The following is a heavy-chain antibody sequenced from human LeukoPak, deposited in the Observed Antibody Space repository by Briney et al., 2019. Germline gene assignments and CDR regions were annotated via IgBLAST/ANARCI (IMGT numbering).Heavy chain of an antibody. V-gene: IGHV5-51*01. CDR3: ARDAHGSGSYYTYGMDV. CDR2: IYPGDSDT. D-gene: IGHD3-10*01. J-gene: IGHJ6*04. CDR1: GYSFTSYW. Sequence: GESLKISCKGSGYSFTSYWIGGVRQMSGKGLEWMGIIYPGDSDTRYSPSFQGQVTISADKSISTAYLQWSSLKASDTAMYYCARDAHGSGSYYTYGMDVWGKGTTVTVSS.